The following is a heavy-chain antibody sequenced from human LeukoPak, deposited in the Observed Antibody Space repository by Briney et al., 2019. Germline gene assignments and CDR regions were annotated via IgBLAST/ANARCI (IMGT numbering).Heavy chain of an antibody. Sequence: SETLSLTCTVSGGSIRSYYWSWIRQPPGKGLEWIGYIYDSGRTNYNPSLKSRVTVSVDTSKNQFSLKLTSVTAADSAVYYCARGYSSGRYGELRYWGQGILVTVSS. J-gene: IGHJ4*02. V-gene: IGHV4-59*01. CDR2: IYDSGRT. CDR1: GGSIRSYY. D-gene: IGHD6-19*01. CDR3: ARGYSSGRYGELRY.